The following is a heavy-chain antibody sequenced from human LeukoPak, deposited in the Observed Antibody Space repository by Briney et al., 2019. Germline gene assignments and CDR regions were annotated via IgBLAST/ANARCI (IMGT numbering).Heavy chain of an antibody. CDR1: GGSISSGGYY. V-gene: IGHV4-30-2*01. CDR3: ARERMTTVQFDY. Sequence: SQTLSLTCTVSGGSISSGGYYWSWIRQPPGKGLEWIGYIYHSGSTYYNPSLKSRVTISVDRSKNQFSLKLSSVTAADTAVYYCARERMTTVQFDYWGQGTMVTVSS. CDR2: IYHSGST. D-gene: IGHD4-11*01. J-gene: IGHJ3*01.